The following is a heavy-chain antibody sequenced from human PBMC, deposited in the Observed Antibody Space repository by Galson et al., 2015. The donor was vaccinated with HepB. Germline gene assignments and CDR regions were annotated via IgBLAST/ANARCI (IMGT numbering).Heavy chain of an antibody. Sequence: SCKASGGTFSSYAISWVRQAPGQGLEWMGGIIPIFGTANYAQKFQGRVTITADESTSTAYMELSSLRSEDTAVYYCGLGRGYSYGLLDYWGQGTLVTVSS. CDR3: GLGRGYSYGLLDY. V-gene: IGHV1-69*01. CDR1: GGTFSSYA. J-gene: IGHJ4*02. D-gene: IGHD5-18*01. CDR2: IIPIFGTA.